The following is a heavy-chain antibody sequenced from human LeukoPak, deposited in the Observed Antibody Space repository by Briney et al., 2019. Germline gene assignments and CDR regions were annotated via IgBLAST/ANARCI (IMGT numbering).Heavy chain of an antibody. CDR3: ARDYCSGGSCYSYYFDY. D-gene: IGHD2-15*01. CDR1: GYTFTGYY. V-gene: IGHV1-2*06. J-gene: IGHJ4*02. Sequence: GASVKVSCKASGYTFTGYYMHWVRQAPGQGREWMGRINPNSGGTNYAQKFQGRVTMTRDTSISTAYMELSRLRSDDTAVYYCARDYCSGGSCYSYYFDYWGQGTLVTVSS. CDR2: INPNSGGT.